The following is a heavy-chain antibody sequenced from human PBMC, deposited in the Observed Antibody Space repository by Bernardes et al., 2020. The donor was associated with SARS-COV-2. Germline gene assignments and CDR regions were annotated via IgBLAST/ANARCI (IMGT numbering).Heavy chain of an antibody. CDR2: ISGSGGST. D-gene: IGHD1-26*01. V-gene: IGHV3-23*01. Sequence: GSLRLSCAASGFTFSSYAMSWVRQAPGKGLEWVSAISGSGGSTYYADSVKGRFTISRDNSKNTLSLQMNSLRAEDTAVYYCARGLVGAAFGLDVWGQGTTVTVSS. CDR1: GFTFSSYA. CDR3: ARGLVGAAFGLDV. J-gene: IGHJ6*02.